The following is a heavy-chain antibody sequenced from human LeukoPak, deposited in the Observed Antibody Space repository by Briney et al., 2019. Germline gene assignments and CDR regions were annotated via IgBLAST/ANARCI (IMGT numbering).Heavy chain of an antibody. CDR2: ISGSGGST. J-gene: IGHJ4*02. D-gene: IGHD6-19*01. CDR3: ATKLAVDGFDY. Sequence: GGSLRLSCAASGFTFSSYAMSWVRQAPGKGLEWVSAISGSGGSTYYADSVKGRFTISRDNAKNSLYLQMNSLRAEDTAVYYCATKLAVDGFDYWGQGTLVTVSS. V-gene: IGHV3-23*01. CDR1: GFTFSSYA.